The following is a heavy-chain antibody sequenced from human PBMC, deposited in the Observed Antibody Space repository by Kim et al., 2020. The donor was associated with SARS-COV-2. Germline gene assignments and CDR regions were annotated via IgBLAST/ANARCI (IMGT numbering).Heavy chain of an antibody. CDR2: FDPEDGET. CDR3: ATAFSVYGPRWDY. D-gene: IGHD2-8*01. J-gene: IGHJ4*02. V-gene: IGHV1-24*01. Sequence: ASVKVSCKVSGYTLTELSMHWVRRAPGKGLEWMGGFDPEDGETIYAQKFQGRVTMTEDTSTDTAYMELSSLRSEDTAVYYCATAFSVYGPRWDYWGQGTWSPSPQ. CDR1: GYTLTELS.